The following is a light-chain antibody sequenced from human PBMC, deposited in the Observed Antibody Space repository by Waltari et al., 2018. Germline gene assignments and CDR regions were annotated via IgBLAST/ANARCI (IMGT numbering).Light chain of an antibody. CDR2: VNSDGSH. V-gene: IGLV4-69*01. J-gene: IGLJ3*02. CDR3: QTGGHGTWV. Sequence: QLVLTQSPSASASLGASVRLTCTLDSGHSSNIIAWHQQQPEKGPRYLMKVNSDGSHSKGDEIPARFSGSGSGAERYLTSSSVQSEDEADYYYQTGGHGTWVFGGGTKLTVL. CDR1: SGHSSNI.